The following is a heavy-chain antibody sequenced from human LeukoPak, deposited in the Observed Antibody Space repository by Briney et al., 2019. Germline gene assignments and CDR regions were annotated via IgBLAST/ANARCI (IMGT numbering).Heavy chain of an antibody. CDR3: ARSRYYYDSSGYYFDY. V-gene: IGHV3-21*01. CDR1: GFTFSSYS. CDR2: ISSSSSYI. D-gene: IGHD3-22*01. Sequence: GGSLRLSCAASGFTFSSYSMNWVRQAPGKGLEWVSSISSSSSYIYYADSVKGRFTISRDNAKNSLYLQMNSLRAEDTAVYYCARSRYYYDSSGYYFDYWGQGTLVTVSS. J-gene: IGHJ4*02.